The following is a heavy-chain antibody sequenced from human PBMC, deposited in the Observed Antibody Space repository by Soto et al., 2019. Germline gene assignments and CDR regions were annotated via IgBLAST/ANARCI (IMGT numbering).Heavy chain of an antibody. J-gene: IGHJ3*02. CDR3: AADGYSYDSSYAFDI. D-gene: IGHD3-22*01. CDR2: IVVGSGHT. Sequence: SVKVSCKASGLTFSSSAVQWVRQARGQRLEWIGWIVVGSGHTNYAQKFQERVTITRDMSTSTAYMDLSSLRSEDTAVYYCAADGYSYDSSYAFDIWGRGTTVTVSS. CDR1: GLTFSSSA. V-gene: IGHV1-58*01.